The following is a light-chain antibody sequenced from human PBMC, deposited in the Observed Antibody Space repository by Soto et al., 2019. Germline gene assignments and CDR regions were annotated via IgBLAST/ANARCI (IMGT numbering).Light chain of an antibody. Sequence: DFQLTQSPSSLSASVGDRVTITCRSSQSVTTYLNWYQQKPGKAPKLLIYVASVLQTGVPSRFSGSGSGTNFNLTINGLQPEDFATYFCQQTYSIPPLTFGGGTRVEIK. V-gene: IGKV1-39*01. CDR3: QQTYSIPPLT. CDR1: QSVTTY. CDR2: VAS. J-gene: IGKJ4*01.